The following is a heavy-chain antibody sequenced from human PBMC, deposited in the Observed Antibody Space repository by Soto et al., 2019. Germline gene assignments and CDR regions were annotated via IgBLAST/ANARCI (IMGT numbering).Heavy chain of an antibody. D-gene: IGHD3-22*01. J-gene: IGHJ4*02. V-gene: IGHV4-31*01. Sequence: QVQLQESGPGLVKPSQTLSLTCTVSGGSISSGGYYWSWLRQHPGKGLEWIGYIYYSGSTYYNPSLKSTVIKSVVTSKDQFSLKRGSVTVAATAVYYCAGSTYSYDSSGFEGGYFDYWGQGTLVTVSS. CDR2: IYYSGST. CDR3: AGSTYSYDSSGFEGGYFDY. CDR1: GGSISSGGYY.